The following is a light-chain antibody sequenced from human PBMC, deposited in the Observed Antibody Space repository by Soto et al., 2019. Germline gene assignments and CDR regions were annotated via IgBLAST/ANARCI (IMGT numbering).Light chain of an antibody. V-gene: IGLV2-14*01. CDR3: SSYTSRSTLVV. CDR1: SSDVGGYNY. CDR2: EVS. J-gene: IGLJ2*01. Sequence: QSALTQPASVSGSPGQSITISCTGTSSDVGGYNYVSWYQQHPGKAPNLMIYEVSNRPSGVSNRFSGSKSGNTASLTISVLQSEDEADYYCSSYTSRSTLVVFGVGTQLTVL.